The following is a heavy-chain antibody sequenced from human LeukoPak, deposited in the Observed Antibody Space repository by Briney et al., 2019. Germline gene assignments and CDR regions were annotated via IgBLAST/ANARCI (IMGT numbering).Heavy chain of an antibody. J-gene: IGHJ4*02. D-gene: IGHD6-19*01. CDR2: INPHSGST. CDR3: SRDRGYGWYVSDH. CDR1: GYTFTGYY. Sequence: GASVKVSCKASGYTFTGYYMHWVRQAPGQGLEWMGWINPHSGSTNYAQKFKGRVTVTRNTSISTIYMELSSLKSDDTAIYFCSRDRGYGWYVSDHWGQGTLVTVSS. V-gene: IGHV1-2*02.